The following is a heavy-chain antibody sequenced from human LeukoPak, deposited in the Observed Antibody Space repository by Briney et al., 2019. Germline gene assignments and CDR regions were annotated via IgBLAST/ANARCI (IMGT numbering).Heavy chain of an antibody. J-gene: IGHJ4*02. V-gene: IGHV3-9*01. CDR3: AKDNSGSYILDY. CDR1: GFTFDDYA. Sequence: GRSLRLSCAASGFTFDDYAMHWVRQAPGKGLEWVSGISWNSGSIGYADSVKGRFTISRDNAKNSLYLQMNSLRAEDTALYYCAKDNSGSYILDYWGRGTLVTVSS. CDR2: ISWNSGSI. D-gene: IGHD1-26*01.